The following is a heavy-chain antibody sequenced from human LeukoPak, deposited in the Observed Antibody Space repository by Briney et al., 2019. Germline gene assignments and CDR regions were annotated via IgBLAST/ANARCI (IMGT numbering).Heavy chain of an antibody. Sequence: SETLSLTCTVSGGSISSSSYYWGWIRQPSGTGLEWIGSIYYSGSTYYNPSLKSRVTISVDTSKNQFSLKLSSVTAADTAVYYCARNYGDYGDYWGQGTLVTVSS. V-gene: IGHV4-39*07. CDR1: GGSISSSSYY. CDR3: ARNYGDYGDY. CDR2: IYYSGST. J-gene: IGHJ4*02. D-gene: IGHD4-17*01.